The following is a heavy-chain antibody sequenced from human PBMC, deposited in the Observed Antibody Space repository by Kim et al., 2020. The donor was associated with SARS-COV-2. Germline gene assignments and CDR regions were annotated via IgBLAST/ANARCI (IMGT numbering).Heavy chain of an antibody. D-gene: IGHD4-4*01. Sequence: GGSLRLSCAASGFTFSSYGMHWVRQAPGKGLEWVAVISYDGSNKYYADSVKGRFTISRDNSKNTLYLQMNSLRAEDTAVYYCASITLGKNDYSNYWPFYYYYYGMDVWGQGTTVTVSS. CDR2: ISYDGSNK. J-gene: IGHJ6*02. CDR1: GFTFSSYG. CDR3: ASITLGKNDYSNYWPFYYYYYGMDV. V-gene: IGHV3-33*05.